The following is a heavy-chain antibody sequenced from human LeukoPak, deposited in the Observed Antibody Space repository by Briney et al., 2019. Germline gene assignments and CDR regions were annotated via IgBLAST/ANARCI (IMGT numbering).Heavy chain of an antibody. Sequence: SETLSLTCTVSGGSISSGSYYWSWIRQPAGKGLEWIGRIYTSGSTNYNPSLKSRVTISVDTSKNQFSLKLSSVTAADTAVYYCARRNGITGTTDYWGQGTLVTVSS. J-gene: IGHJ4*02. CDR3: ARRNGITGTTDY. CDR2: IYTSGST. V-gene: IGHV4-61*02. D-gene: IGHD1-7*01. CDR1: GGSISSGSYY.